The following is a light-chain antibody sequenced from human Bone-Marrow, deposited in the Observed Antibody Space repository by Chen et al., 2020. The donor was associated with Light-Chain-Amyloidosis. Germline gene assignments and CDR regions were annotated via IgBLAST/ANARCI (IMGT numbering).Light chain of an antibody. Sequence: QSVLTQPPSASGTPGQRVTISCSGSSSNIGINTVNWYQQVPGTAPNLLIYINDRRPSGVPDRFSGSRSGTSASLAIRGLQSEDEADYYWAAWDDSLKGWVFGGGTKLTVL. V-gene: IGLV1-44*01. J-gene: IGLJ3*02. CDR2: IND. CDR1: SSNIGINT. CDR3: AAWDDSLKGWV.